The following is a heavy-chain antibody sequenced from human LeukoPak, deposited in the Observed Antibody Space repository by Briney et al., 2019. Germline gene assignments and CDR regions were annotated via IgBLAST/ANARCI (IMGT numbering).Heavy chain of an antibody. CDR1: EFTSSTYA. CDR3: ARGFHYDFWSGSYYFDY. CDR2: ISGSGAHT. Sequence: GGSLRLSCAASEFTSSTYAMSWVRQAPGKGLEWVSAISGSGAHTYYADSVKGRFTISRDNSKNTVYLQMNSLKTEDTAVYYCARGFHYDFWSGSYYFDYWGQGTLVTVSS. J-gene: IGHJ4*02. V-gene: IGHV3-23*01. D-gene: IGHD3-3*01.